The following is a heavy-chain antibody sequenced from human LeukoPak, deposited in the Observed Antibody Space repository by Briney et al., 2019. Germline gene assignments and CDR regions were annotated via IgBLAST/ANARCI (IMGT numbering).Heavy chain of an antibody. D-gene: IGHD3-22*01. CDR3: AKGAWGDSSGYYFDY. J-gene: IGHJ4*02. Sequence: PGGSLRLYCAASGFTFSSYAMSWVRQAPGKGLEWVSAISGSGGSTYYADSVKGRFTISRDNSKNTLYLQMNSLRAEDTAVYYCAKGAWGDSSGYYFDYWGQGTLVTVSS. V-gene: IGHV3-23*01. CDR1: GFTFSSYA. CDR2: ISGSGGST.